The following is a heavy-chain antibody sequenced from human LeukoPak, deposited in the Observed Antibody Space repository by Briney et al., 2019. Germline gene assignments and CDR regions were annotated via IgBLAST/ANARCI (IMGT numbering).Heavy chain of an antibody. CDR1: GGSISSGGYY. V-gene: IGHV4-30-2*01. J-gene: IGHJ5*02. CDR2: IYHSGST. Sequence: SETLSLTCTVSGGSISSGGYYWSWIRQPPGKGLEWIGYIYHSGSTYYNPSLKSRVTISVDRSKNQFSLKLSSVTAADTAVYYCARALGNDFWSGSNWFDPWGQGTLVTVSS. CDR3: ARALGNDFWSGSNWFDP. D-gene: IGHD3-3*01.